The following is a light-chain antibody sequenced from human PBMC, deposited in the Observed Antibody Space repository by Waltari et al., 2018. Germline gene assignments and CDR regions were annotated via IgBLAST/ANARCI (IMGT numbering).Light chain of an antibody. CDR1: QGISRY. J-gene: IGKJ1*01. Sequence: DIQLTQSPSFLSASVGDRVTITCRASQGISRYLAWYQQKPGKAPKLLIYAASTLQSGVPSRFSGSGSGTEFTLTISSLQPEDFETYYCQQLNSYPWTFGQGTKVEIK. CDR2: AAS. CDR3: QQLNSYPWT. V-gene: IGKV1-9*01.